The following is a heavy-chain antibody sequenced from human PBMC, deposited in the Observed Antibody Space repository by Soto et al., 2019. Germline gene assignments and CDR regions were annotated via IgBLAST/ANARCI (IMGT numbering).Heavy chain of an antibody. D-gene: IGHD6-19*01. J-gene: IGHJ4*02. CDR2: IYYSGST. V-gene: IGHV4-59*01. Sequence: PSETLSLTCTVSGGSISSYYWSWIRQPPGKGLEWIGYIYYSGSTNYNPSLKSRVTISVDTSKNQFSLKLSSVTAADTAVYYCARGPFSGWLDYWGQGTLVTVSS. CDR3: ARGPFSGWLDY. CDR1: GGSISSYY.